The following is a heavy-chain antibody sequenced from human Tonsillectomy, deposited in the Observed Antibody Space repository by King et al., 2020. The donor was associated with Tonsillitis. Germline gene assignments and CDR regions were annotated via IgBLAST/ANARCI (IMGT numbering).Heavy chain of an antibody. J-gene: IGHJ4*02. CDR2: ISTSGGDT. CDR1: GFTFTNFA. Sequence: VQLVESGGGLVQPGGSLRLSCAASGFTFTNFAMSWVRQAPGKGLEWVSAISTSGGDTYYADSVKGRFTISRDNSKNTLYLQMSSLRAEDTAVYYCANYGIHAYFASWGQGTLVTASS. CDR3: ANYGIHAYFAS. V-gene: IGHV3-23*04. D-gene: IGHD4-17*01.